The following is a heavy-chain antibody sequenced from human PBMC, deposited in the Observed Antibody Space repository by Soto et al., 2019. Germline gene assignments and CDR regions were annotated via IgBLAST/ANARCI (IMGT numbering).Heavy chain of an antibody. CDR2: VYHSGRT. V-gene: IGHV4-61*01. CDR1: GGSVISGTYY. CDR3: ARDPEYGSYFDY. J-gene: IGHJ4*02. Sequence: SETLSLTCTVSGGSVISGTYYWIWVRQTPGKGLEWIGYVYHSGRTNYNPSLKSRVTISIDTSKNQFSLILTSVTAADAAIYYCARDPEYGSYFDYWGQGTLVTVSS. D-gene: IGHD3-10*01.